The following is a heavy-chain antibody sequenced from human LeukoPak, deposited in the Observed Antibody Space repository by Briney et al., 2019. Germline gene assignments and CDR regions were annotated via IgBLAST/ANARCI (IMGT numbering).Heavy chain of an antibody. CDR1: GFTFDDYA. V-gene: IGHV3-43*02. J-gene: IGHJ4*02. CDR2: ISGDGTSK. Sequence: GGSLRLSCAASGFTFDDYAMHWVRQAPGKGLEWVSLISGDGTSKHYVDFVRGRFTVSRDNSKNSLYLQMNSLRAEDTALYYCAKSLAPRVGLVVVNAYFDSWGQGTLVTVSS. CDR3: AKSLAPRVGLVVVNAYFDS. D-gene: IGHD6-6*01.